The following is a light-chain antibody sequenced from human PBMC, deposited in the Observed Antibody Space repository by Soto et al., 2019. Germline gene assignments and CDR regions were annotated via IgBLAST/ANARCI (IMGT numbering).Light chain of an antibody. J-gene: IGLJ1*01. CDR1: SSDIGSYNL. CDR3: CSHAGSRTFV. V-gene: IGLV2-23*02. Sequence: QSVLSQPASVSGSPRQSITISCTVTSSDIGSYNLVSWYQKHPDKAPKLIIYEVSERPSGVSNRFSGSKFGNTASLTISGLRAEDEADYYCCSHAGSRTFVFGTGTKVTVL. CDR2: EVS.